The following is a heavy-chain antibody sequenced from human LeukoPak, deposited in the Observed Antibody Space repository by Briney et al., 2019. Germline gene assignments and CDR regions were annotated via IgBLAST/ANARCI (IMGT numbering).Heavy chain of an antibody. CDR3: ARQGAVAGGLATFDY. CDR2: INHSGST. CDR1: GGSFSGYY. Sequence: SETLSLTCAVYGGSFSGYYWSWIRQPPGKGLEWIGEINHSGSTNYNPSLKSRVTISVDTSKNQFSLKLSSVTAADTAVYYCARQGAVAGGLATFDYWGQGTLVTVSS. V-gene: IGHV4-34*01. J-gene: IGHJ4*02. D-gene: IGHD6-19*01.